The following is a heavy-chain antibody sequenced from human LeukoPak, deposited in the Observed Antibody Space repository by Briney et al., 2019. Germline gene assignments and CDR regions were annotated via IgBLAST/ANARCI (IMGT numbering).Heavy chain of an antibody. CDR3: ARRGYDSSGYYYDY. J-gene: IGHJ4*02. CDR1: GGSISSYY. D-gene: IGHD3-22*01. Sequence: SETLSLTCTVSGGSISSYYWSWIRQPPGKGLEWIGYIYTSGSTNYNPSLKSRVTISVDTSKNQFSLKLSSVTAADTAVYYCARRGYDSSGYYYDYWGQGTLVTVSS. V-gene: IGHV4-4*09. CDR2: IYTSGST.